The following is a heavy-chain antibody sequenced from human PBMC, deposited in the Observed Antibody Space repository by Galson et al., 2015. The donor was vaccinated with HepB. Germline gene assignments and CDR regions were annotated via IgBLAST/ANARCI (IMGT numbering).Heavy chain of an antibody. CDR3: ARESVTGHDAFDI. Sequence: SCKASGYTFAGYYMHWVRQAPGQGLEWMGPINPNSGGTNYAQKFQGRVTMTRDTSISTAYMELSRLRSDDTAVYYCARESVTGHDAFDIWGQGTMVTVSS. CDR1: GYTFAGYY. V-gene: IGHV1-2*06. D-gene: IGHD7-27*01. J-gene: IGHJ3*02. CDR2: INPNSGGT.